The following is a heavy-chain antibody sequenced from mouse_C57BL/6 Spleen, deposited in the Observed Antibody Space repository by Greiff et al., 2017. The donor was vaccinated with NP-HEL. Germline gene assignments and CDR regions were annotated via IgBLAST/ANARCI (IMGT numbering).Heavy chain of an antibody. Sequence: QVHVKQSGPGLVAPSQSLSITCTVSGFSLTSYGVHWVRQPPGKGLEWLVVIWSDGSTTYNSALKSRLSISKDNSKSQVFLKMNSLQTDDTAMYYCAREGLYYGYEGAMDYWGQGTSVTVSS. V-gene: IGHV2-6*03. J-gene: IGHJ4*01. CDR2: IWSDGST. D-gene: IGHD2-2*01. CDR1: GFSLTSYG. CDR3: AREGLYYGYEGAMDY.